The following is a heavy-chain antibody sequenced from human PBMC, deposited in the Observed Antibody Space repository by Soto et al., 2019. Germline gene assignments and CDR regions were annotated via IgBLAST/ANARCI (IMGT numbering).Heavy chain of an antibody. V-gene: IGHV1-24*01. Sequence: ASVKVSCKVSGYTLTEISMHWVRQAPGKGLEWMGGFDPEDGETVYAQNFQDRVTITSDTSASTAFMELSSLRSEDTAVYYCTRAPYSSSPGNYFQHWGQGTVVTVSS. D-gene: IGHD6-13*01. CDR3: TRAPYSSSPGNYFQH. J-gene: IGHJ1*01. CDR1: GYTLTEIS. CDR2: FDPEDGET.